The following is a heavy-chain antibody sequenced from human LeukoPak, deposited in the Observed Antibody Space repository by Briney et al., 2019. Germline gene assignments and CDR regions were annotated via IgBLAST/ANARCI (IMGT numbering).Heavy chain of an antibody. J-gene: IGHJ4*02. CDR3: AKDPGSIRNHFDS. D-gene: IGHD1-14*01. CDR1: GLTFSNFA. CDR2: ISGGGDST. V-gene: IGHV3-23*01. Sequence: GGSLRLSCAASGLTFSNFAMSWVRQAPGKGLEWVSAISGGGDSTYYADSVKGRFTVSRDNSKNTLYLQMDTLRPEDTALYYCAKDPGSIRNHFDSWGQGTLVTVSS.